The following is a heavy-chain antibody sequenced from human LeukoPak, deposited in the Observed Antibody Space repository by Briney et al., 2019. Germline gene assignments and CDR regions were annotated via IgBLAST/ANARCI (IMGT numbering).Heavy chain of an antibody. CDR1: GGSISSYY. CDR2: IYYSGST. J-gene: IGHJ5*02. CDR3: ARAPLAAAAPFDP. Sequence: PSETLSLTCTVSGGSISSYYWSWIRQPPGKGLEWIGYIYYSGSTNYNPSLKSRVTISVDTSKNQFSLKLSSVTAADTAVYYCARAPLAAAAPFDPWGQGTLVTVSS. D-gene: IGHD6-13*01. V-gene: IGHV4-59*12.